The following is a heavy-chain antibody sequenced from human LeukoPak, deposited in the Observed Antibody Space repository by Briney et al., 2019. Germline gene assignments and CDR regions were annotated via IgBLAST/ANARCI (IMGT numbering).Heavy chain of an antibody. CDR1: GFTFSDYA. J-gene: IGHJ3*01. V-gene: IGHV3-9*01. CDR3: AKDLAVGTSPRVDAFDV. Sequence: PGGCVTPSCAASGFTFSDYAMHWVRQVPGKGLEWVGGSSWNSGTIAYGESVKGPAPIHRDNARNSLYLEGNSLRVEDTALYYCAKDLAVGTSPRVDAFDVWGRGSLVPVSS. D-gene: IGHD1/OR15-1a*01. CDR2: SSWNSGTI.